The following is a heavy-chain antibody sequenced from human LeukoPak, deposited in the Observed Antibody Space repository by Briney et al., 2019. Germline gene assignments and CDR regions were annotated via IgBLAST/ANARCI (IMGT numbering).Heavy chain of an antibody. CDR3: TRDLMDYDVSTGLHHYYMDV. CDR1: GFTFSSYW. V-gene: IGHV3-74*01. CDR2: INGDGRNI. Sequence: GGSLRLSCVASGFTFSSYWMHWVRQDPTKGLVWVSRINGDGRNINYADSVRGRFTISRDNAKNTLYLQMNTLRVEDTAVYYCTRDLMDYDVSTGLHHYYMDVWGQGTTVTVSS. D-gene: IGHD3-9*01. J-gene: IGHJ6*02.